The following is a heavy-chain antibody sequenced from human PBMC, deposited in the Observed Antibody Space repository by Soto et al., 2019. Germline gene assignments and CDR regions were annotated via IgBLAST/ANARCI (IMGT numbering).Heavy chain of an antibody. V-gene: IGHV4-59*01. Sequence: SETLSLTCNVSDTSIIAYYWTWIRQPPGKALEWIGYISYRGSTKYNPSLKSRVDISLDTSRNQFSLKLTPVTASDTAIYFCERDPELPGFHYWGQGTFVIVSS. CDR1: DTSIIAYY. CDR3: ERDPELPGFHY. D-gene: IGHD2-21*01. CDR2: ISYRGST. J-gene: IGHJ4*02.